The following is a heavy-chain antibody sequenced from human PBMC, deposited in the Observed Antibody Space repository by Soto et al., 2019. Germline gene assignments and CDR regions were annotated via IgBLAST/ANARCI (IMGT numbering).Heavy chain of an antibody. V-gene: IGHV4-59*01. CDR1: GASITDSY. Sequence: SETLSLTCAVSGASITDSYWSWIRQPPEKGLEWIGYIYFSGVATYSPSLKSRATMSRDTSKNEFSLKLTSVTAADTAIYYCARGDSDLAVSEAAYWGQGTLVTVSS. CDR3: ARGDSDLAVSEAAY. J-gene: IGHJ1*01. D-gene: IGHD2-15*01. CDR2: IYFSGVA.